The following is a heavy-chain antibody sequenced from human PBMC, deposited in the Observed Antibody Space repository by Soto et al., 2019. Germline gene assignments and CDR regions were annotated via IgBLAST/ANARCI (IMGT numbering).Heavy chain of an antibody. V-gene: IGHV3-30*18. CDR3: AKDWRYNYDTDAFDI. J-gene: IGHJ3*02. CDR2: ISYDGSEK. Sequence: GGSMRLSCAPSRFPFSTYCMQWVRHATSKGLEWVAVISYDGSEKYYADSVKGRFTISRDNSKNTLYLQMDSLRPEDTAVYFCAKDWRYNYDTDAFDIWGQGTMVTVSS. CDR1: RFPFSTYC. D-gene: IGHD5-18*01.